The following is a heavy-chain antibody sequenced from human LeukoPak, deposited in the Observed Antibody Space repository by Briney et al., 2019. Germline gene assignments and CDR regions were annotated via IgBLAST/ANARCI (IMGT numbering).Heavy chain of an antibody. Sequence: GASVKVSCKASGYTFTCYYIHWVRQAPGQGREWMGRINPNNGGTDYAQKFQGRDTINRDRSITTAYMELTRLTSDDTAIYYCAKVPPSITAAGNWLGPWGQGALVTVS. D-gene: IGHD6-13*01. CDR3: AKVPPSITAAGNWLGP. CDR2: INPNNGGT. V-gene: IGHV1-2*06. CDR1: GYTFTCYY. J-gene: IGHJ5*02.